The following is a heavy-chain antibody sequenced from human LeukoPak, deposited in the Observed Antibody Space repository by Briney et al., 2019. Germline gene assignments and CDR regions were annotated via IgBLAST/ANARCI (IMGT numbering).Heavy chain of an antibody. D-gene: IGHD5-24*01. CDR2: IVVGSGNT. Sequence: ASVKVSCKASGFTFTSSAMQWVRQARGQRLEWIGWIVVGSGNTNYAQKLQERVTITRDMSTSTAYMELSSLRSEDTAVYYCAASPWWADGYNYDFDYWGQGTLVTVSS. V-gene: IGHV1-58*02. CDR3: AASPWWADGYNYDFDY. CDR1: GFTFTSSA. J-gene: IGHJ4*02.